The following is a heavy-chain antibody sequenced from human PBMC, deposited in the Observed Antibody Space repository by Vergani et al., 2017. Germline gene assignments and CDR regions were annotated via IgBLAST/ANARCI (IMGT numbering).Heavy chain of an antibody. CDR3: ATPQTVTTGGMEV. J-gene: IGHJ6*02. CDR1: GYTFTDHY. Sequence: EVQLVQSGAEVKKPGATMKISCKVSGYTFTDHYMHWVKQAPGKGLEWMGLVDPEDGETIYAEKFKGRVTIAADTSTDKAPLELSSLRSEDTAVYYCATPQTVTTGGMEVWGQGTTVSVSS. CDR2: VDPEDGET. D-gene: IGHD4-17*01. V-gene: IGHV1-69-2*01.